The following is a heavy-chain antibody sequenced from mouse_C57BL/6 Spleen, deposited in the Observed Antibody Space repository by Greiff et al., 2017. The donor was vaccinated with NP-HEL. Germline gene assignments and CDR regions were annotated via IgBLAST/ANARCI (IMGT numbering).Heavy chain of an antibody. CDR1: GFTFSSYA. Sequence: EVQVVESGGGLVKPGGSLKLSCAASGFTFSSYAMSWVRQTPEKRLEWVATISDGGSYTYYPDNVKGRFTISRDNAKNNLYLQMSHLKSEDTAMYYCARERITMRYFDVWGTGTTVTVSS. CDR2: ISDGGSYT. J-gene: IGHJ1*03. D-gene: IGHD1-1*02. CDR3: ARERITMRYFDV. V-gene: IGHV5-4*01.